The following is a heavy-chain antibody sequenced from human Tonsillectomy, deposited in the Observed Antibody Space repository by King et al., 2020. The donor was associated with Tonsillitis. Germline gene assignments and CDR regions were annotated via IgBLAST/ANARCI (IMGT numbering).Heavy chain of an antibody. CDR2: IGPAVDT. CDR1: VCTVSSYD. J-gene: IGHJ6*03. D-gene: IGHD6-6*01. V-gene: IGHV3-13*04. CDR3: ARGMYSSSSAAIHYYFYMDV. Sequence: EVQLVESGGGLVPPGGTLILSCAAFVCTVSSYDMHWVRHPTGNGLEWVSAIGPAVDTYYPCSVKGRFTISRENAKNSFYLQMNNQRAGDTAVYYCARGMYSSSSAAIHYYFYMDVWGKGTTVTVSS.